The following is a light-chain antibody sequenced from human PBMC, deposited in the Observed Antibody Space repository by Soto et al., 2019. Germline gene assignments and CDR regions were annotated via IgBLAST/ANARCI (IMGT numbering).Light chain of an antibody. Sequence: DIQMTQSPSSLSASVGDRVTITCRASQSFSSYLNWYQQKPGKAPKLLIYAASSLQSGVPSRFSGSGSGTDFTLTISSLQPEDFATYYCQQSYSTPRTFGQGTKV. J-gene: IGKJ1*01. V-gene: IGKV1-39*01. CDR2: AAS. CDR1: QSFSSY. CDR3: QQSYSTPRT.